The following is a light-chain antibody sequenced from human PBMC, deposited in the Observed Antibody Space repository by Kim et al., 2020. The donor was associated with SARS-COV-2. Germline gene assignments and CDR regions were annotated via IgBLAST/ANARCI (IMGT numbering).Light chain of an antibody. J-gene: IGKJ1*01. CDR3: QQYYNYPWT. CDR1: QGISSY. Sequence: ASIGDRVTITCRASQGISSYLAWYQQTPGTAPKLLIYAASTLQSGVPSRFSGSGSGTDFTLTIGCLQSEDFATYYCQQYYNYPWTFGQGTKVDIK. V-gene: IGKV1-8*01. CDR2: AAS.